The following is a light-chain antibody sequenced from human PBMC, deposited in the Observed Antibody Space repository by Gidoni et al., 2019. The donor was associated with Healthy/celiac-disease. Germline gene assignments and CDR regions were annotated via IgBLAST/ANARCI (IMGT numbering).Light chain of an antibody. J-gene: IGKJ2*01. CDR3: QQYNSYPYT. Sequence: DIQMTQSPSTLSASVGDRVTITCRASQSISSWLAWYQQKPGKAPKLLIYKASSLESGVPSRFSCSGSGTEFTLTISSLQPDDFATYYCQQYNSYPYTFXQXTKLEIK. CDR1: QSISSW. CDR2: KAS. V-gene: IGKV1-5*03.